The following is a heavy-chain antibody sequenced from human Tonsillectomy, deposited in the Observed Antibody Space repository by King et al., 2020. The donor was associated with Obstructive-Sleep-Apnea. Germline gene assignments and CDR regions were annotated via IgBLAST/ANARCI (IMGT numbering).Heavy chain of an antibody. Sequence: VQLVESGGGVVQPGRSLRLSCAASGFTFSSYTMHWVRQAPGQGLEWVAVISFDGSNEYYADSVKGRFTISSDNSKNTLYLQMNSLRADDTAVYYCATAPWFGELAHFDCWGQGTLVTVSS. CDR3: ATAPWFGELAHFDC. CDR1: GFTFSSYT. CDR2: ISFDGSNE. J-gene: IGHJ4*02. V-gene: IGHV3-30*04. D-gene: IGHD3-10*01.